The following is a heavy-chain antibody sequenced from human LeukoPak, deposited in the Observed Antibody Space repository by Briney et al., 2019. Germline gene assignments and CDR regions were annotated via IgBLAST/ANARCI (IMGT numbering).Heavy chain of an antibody. CDR3: ARGGEYQLLDDY. CDR1: GCRFTSYY. D-gene: IGHD2-2*01. V-gene: IGHV1-46*01. Sequence: ASVKVSCKASGCRFTSYYMHWVRQAPGQGLEWMGIINPSGGSTIYAQKFQDRVTMTRDTSTSTVYMELSSLSSEDTAVYYCARGGEYQLLDDYWGQGTLVTVSS. CDR2: INPSGGST. J-gene: IGHJ4*02.